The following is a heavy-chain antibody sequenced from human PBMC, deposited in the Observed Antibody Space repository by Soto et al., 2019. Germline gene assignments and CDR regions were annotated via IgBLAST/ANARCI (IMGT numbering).Heavy chain of an antibody. J-gene: IGHJ5*02. CDR1: GGSITSANW. CDR2: ISHSGIT. Sequence: PAETLSLTCAVSGGSITSANWCTWVRQPPGGGLELIGEISHSGITNYKASLKSRVTMSVDKTKNDVSLKLTSVTAADTAVYYCARVLRGWFDPWGQGTPVTVSS. V-gene: IGHV4-4*02. CDR3: ARVLRGWFDP.